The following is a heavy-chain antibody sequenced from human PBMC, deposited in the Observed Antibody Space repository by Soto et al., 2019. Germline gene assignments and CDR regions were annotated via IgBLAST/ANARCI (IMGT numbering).Heavy chain of an antibody. D-gene: IGHD3-3*01. V-gene: IGHV4-39*01. J-gene: IGHJ6*02. Sequence: QLQLQESGPGLVKPSETLSLTCTVSGGSISSSSYYWGWIRQPPGKGLEWIGSIYYSGSTYYNPSLKSRVAISVDTSKHQFSLKLSSVTAADTAVYYCANLLRFLEWSLDGMDVWGQGTTVTVSS. CDR3: ANLLRFLEWSLDGMDV. CDR1: GGSISSSSYY. CDR2: IYYSGST.